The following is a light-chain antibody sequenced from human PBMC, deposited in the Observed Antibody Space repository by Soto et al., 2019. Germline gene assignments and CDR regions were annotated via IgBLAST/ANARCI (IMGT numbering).Light chain of an antibody. Sequence: EIVMTQSPATLSVSPGERATLSCRASQSVWSNLAWYQQKPGQAPRLLIYGASTRATGIPARFSGSGSGTXXXXXXXXXXSXXXAXYXXXXYNNWPPLTFGGGTKVEIK. CDR3: XXYNNWPPLT. J-gene: IGKJ4*01. CDR1: QSVWSN. CDR2: GAS. V-gene: IGKV3-15*01.